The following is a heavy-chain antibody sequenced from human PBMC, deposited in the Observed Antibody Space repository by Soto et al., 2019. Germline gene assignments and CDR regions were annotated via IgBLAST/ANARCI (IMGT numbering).Heavy chain of an antibody. CDR3: ARRERIAVAGTIIDWFDP. V-gene: IGHV1-18*04. D-gene: IGHD6-19*01. CDR1: GYTFTSYG. J-gene: IGHJ5*02. CDR2: ISAYNGNT. Sequence: ASVKVYCKASGYTFTSYGISWVRQAPGQGLEWMGWISAYNGNTNYAQKLQGRVTMTTDTSTSTAYMELRSLRSDDTAVYYCARRERIAVAGTIIDWFDPWGQGTLVTVSS.